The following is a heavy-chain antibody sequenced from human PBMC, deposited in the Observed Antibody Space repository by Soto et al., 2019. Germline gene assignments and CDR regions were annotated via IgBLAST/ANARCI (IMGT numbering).Heavy chain of an antibody. D-gene: IGHD6-19*01. Sequence: QLQLQESGPGLVKPSETLSLTCTVSGGSISSSSYYWGWIRQPPGKGLEWIGSIYYSGSTYYNPSLKSRVTISVDTSKNQFSLKLSSVTAADTAVYYCAISSNTVAGIDYWGQGTLVTVSS. CDR1: GGSISSSSYY. CDR2: IYYSGST. V-gene: IGHV4-39*01. J-gene: IGHJ4*02. CDR3: AISSNTVAGIDY.